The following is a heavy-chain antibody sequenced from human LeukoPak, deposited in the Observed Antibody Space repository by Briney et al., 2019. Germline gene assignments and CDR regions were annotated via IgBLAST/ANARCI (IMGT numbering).Heavy chain of an antibody. CDR3: ARVESAVTMNYFNS. J-gene: IGHJ4*02. D-gene: IGHD4-17*01. V-gene: IGHV1-2*02. Sequence: GASVKVSCKASVYTFTAFYMDWARQAPGQGHEWMGWINPNSGGTNYAQKFQGRVTMTRDTSISTAYMELSRLKSDDTAVYYCARVESAVTMNYFNSCGQGTLVTVSS. CDR1: VYTFTAFY. CDR2: INPNSGGT.